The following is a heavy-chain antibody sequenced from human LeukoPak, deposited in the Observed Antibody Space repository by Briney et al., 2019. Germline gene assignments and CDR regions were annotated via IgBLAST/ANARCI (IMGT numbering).Heavy chain of an antibody. V-gene: IGHV3-30*02. CDR2: IRSDGSIK. CDR1: GFTFINYG. CDR3: AKDGGPSTWELRRVWFFDY. D-gene: IGHD1-26*01. J-gene: IGHJ4*02. Sequence: GGSLRLSCAASGFTFINYGMHWVRQAPGKGLEWVAFIRSDGSIKFYEDSVKGRFTISRDNSKNTLYLQMNSVRAEDTAVYYGAKDGGPSTWELRRVWFFDYWGRGPLVTVPS.